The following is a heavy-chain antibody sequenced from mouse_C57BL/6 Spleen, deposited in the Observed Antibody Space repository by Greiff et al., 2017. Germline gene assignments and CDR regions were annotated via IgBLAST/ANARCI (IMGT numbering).Heavy chain of an antibody. D-gene: IGHD1-1*01. V-gene: IGHV1-64*01. CDR2: IHPNSGST. CDR1: GYTFTSYW. Sequence: VQLQQPGAELVKPGASVKLSCKASGYTFTSYWMHWVKQRPGQGLEWIGMIHPNSGSTNYNAKFKSKATLTVDKSSSTAYMQLSSLTSEDSAVYYCAGAVVGFDYWGQGTTLTVSS. J-gene: IGHJ2*01. CDR3: AGAVVGFDY.